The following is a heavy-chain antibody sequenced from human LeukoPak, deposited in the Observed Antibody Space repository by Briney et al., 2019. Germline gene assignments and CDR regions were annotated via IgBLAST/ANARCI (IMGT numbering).Heavy chain of an antibody. J-gene: IGHJ3*02. V-gene: IGHV3-30*02. CDR2: IRYDGSNK. D-gene: IGHD2-2*01. CDR1: GFTFSSYG. Sequence: PGGSLRLSCAASGFTFSSYGMHWVRQAPGKGLEWVAFIRYDGSNKYYADSVKGRFTISRDNSKNTLYLQMNSLRAEDTAVYYCAKVGPAAMYAFDIWGQGTMVTVSS. CDR3: AKVGPAAMYAFDI.